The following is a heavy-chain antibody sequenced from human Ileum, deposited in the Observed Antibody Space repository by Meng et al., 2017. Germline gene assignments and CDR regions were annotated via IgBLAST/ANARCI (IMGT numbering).Heavy chain of an antibody. Sequence: QLRLQESGPGLVKPSETLSLTCSVSSGSFTNNNYYWVWIRRPPGKGLEWIGSIYYGGSTYYNPSLKSRVTISVDTSTKQISLKLNPVTAADTAVYYCARRTGEVDLLDYWGQGTLVTVSS. J-gene: IGHJ4*02. CDR1: SGSFTNNNYY. CDR3: ARRTGEVDLLDY. CDR2: IYYGGST. V-gene: IGHV4-39*01. D-gene: IGHD7-27*01.